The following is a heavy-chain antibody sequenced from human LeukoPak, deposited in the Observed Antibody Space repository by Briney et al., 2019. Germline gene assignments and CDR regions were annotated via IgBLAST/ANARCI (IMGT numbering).Heavy chain of an antibody. CDR2: MWYDVGRE. CDR3: ARDLSFGSLDF. J-gene: IGHJ4*02. V-gene: IGHV3-33*01. CDR1: GFILSTHG. Sequence: GGSLRLSCAASGFILSTHGMHWVRQAPGKGLWWVAGMWYDVGREDYADSVKGRFTISRDMSKNTLNLQMNSLRVEDTAMFYCARDLSFGSLDFRGQGTLVTVSS. D-gene: IGHD1-26*01.